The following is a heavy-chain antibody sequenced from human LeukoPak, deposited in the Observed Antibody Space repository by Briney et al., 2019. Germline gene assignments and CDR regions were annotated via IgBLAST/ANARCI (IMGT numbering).Heavy chain of an antibody. CDR3: ARGFCSGGSCYSYDY. V-gene: IGHV1-46*01. CDR2: IDPSGGST. Sequence: ASVKVSCKASGYTFSTYYMHWVRQALGQGLEWMGVIDPSGGSTNYARKFQGRVTMTSDTSTSTVYMELSSLRSEDTAVYYCARGFCSGGSCYSYDYWGQGTLVTVSS. J-gene: IGHJ4*02. CDR1: GYTFSTYY. D-gene: IGHD2-15*01.